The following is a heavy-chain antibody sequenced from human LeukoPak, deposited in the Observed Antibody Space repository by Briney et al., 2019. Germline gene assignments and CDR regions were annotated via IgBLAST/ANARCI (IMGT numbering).Heavy chain of an antibody. D-gene: IGHD6-6*01. CDR3: ARGKNPIAARPPEGHFDY. CDR1: GYTFTDYY. CDR2: INPNSGGT. Sequence: ASVKVSCKASGYTFTDYYMHWVRQAPGQGLEWMGWINPNSGGTNYAQKFQGRVTMTRDTSISTAYMELSRLRSDDTAVYYCARGKNPIAARPPEGHFDYWGQGTLVTVSS. J-gene: IGHJ4*02. V-gene: IGHV1-2*02.